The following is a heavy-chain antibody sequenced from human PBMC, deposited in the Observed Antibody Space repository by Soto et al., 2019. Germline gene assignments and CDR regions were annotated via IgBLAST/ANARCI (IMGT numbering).Heavy chain of an antibody. J-gene: IGHJ5*02. CDR2: TLYRSKWYN. V-gene: IGHV6-1*01. CDR3: ARDEGTNWNNWFDP. D-gene: IGHD1-1*01. Sequence: SQTLSLTCVISGDSVSSNIAAWTWIRQSPSRGLEWLGRTLYRSKWYNDYAASVKGRITINVDTSKNQFSLHLNSVTPEDTAVYYCARDEGTNWNNWFDPWGLGTLVTVS. CDR1: GDSVSSNIAA.